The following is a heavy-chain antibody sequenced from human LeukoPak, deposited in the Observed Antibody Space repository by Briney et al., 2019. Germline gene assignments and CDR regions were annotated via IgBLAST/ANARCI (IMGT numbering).Heavy chain of an antibody. CDR2: IWYDGSQR. J-gene: IGHJ1*01. CDR3: ASDAVRYPLD. Sequence: GRSLRLSCAASGFTLSNFGFHWVRQAPGKGLEWVAAIWYDGSQRYYAGSVKGRFTISRDNSKKTVYLQMNSLRAEDTAVCYCASDAVRYPLDWGQGTLVTVSS. CDR1: GFTLSNFG. V-gene: IGHV3-33*01. D-gene: IGHD3-9*01.